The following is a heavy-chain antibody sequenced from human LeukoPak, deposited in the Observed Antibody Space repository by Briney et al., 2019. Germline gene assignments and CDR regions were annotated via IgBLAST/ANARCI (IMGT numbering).Heavy chain of an antibody. D-gene: IGHD1-1*01. CDR1: GFIFSSYA. CDR3: AKAPPYKKYFDY. CDR2: ISGSGGST. Sequence: GGSLRLSCAASGFIFSSYAMTWVRQAPGKGLEWVSSISGSGGSTYYADSVKGRFTISRDNSKNTLYLQMNSLRAEDTAVYYCAKAPPYKKYFDYWGQGTLVTVSS. V-gene: IGHV3-23*01. J-gene: IGHJ4*02.